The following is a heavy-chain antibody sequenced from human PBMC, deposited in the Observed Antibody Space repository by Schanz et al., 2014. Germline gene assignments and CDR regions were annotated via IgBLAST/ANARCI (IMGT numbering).Heavy chain of an antibody. Sequence: EVHLVESGGGLVQPGGSLRLSCAASGFTFSSYAMSWVRQAPGKGLEWVSGISGSGGSTYYADSVKGRFTISRDNSKNTLYLQMNSLRAEDTAVYYCAKGRFGELSAFDIWGQGTMVTVSS. J-gene: IGHJ3*02. CDR2: ISGSGGST. V-gene: IGHV3-23*04. CDR3: AKGRFGELSAFDI. CDR1: GFTFSSYA. D-gene: IGHD3-10*01.